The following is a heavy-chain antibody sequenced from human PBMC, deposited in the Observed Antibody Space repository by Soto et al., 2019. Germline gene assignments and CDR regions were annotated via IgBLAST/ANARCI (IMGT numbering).Heavy chain of an antibody. D-gene: IGHD2-2*01. CDR3: ARPYQLVLSSAAFDI. J-gene: IGHJ3*02. CDR2: INPNSGGT. CDR1: GYTFTDYY. V-gene: IGHV1-2*02. Sequence: QVQLVQSGAEVKKPGASVKVSCKASGYTFTDYYMHWVRQAPGQGLEWMGWINPNSGGTDYAQKFQGRVTMTRDTSISTAYMEVSRLRSDDTAVYYCARPYQLVLSSAAFDIWGQGTMVTVSS.